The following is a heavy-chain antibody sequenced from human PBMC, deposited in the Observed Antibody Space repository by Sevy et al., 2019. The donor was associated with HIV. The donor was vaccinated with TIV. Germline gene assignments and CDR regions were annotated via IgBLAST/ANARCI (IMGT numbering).Heavy chain of an antibody. CDR1: GGSISAYY. CDR2: IYYTGST. J-gene: IGHJ5*01. Sequence: SETLSLTCTVSGGSISAYYWSWIRQPPGKPLEYIGYIYYTGSTNYNPSLKSRVTISVDTSKNQFSLKLNYVTAADTAVYFCARAPPVRSGDDSLDWFDSWGQGTLVTVSS. CDR3: ARAPPVRSGDDSLDWFDS. D-gene: IGHD5-12*01. V-gene: IGHV4-59*01.